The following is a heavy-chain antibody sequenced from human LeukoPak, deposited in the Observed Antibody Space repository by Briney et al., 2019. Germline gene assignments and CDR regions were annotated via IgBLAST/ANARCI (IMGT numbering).Heavy chain of an antibody. D-gene: IGHD3-3*01. Sequence: GGSLRLSCAASGFTFSSYAMRWVRQAPGKGLEWVSAISGSGGSTYYADSVRGRFTISRDNSKNTLYLQMNSLRAEDTAVYYCANTQRITIFGVVSGMDVWGQGTTVTVSS. CDR3: ANTQRITIFGVVSGMDV. J-gene: IGHJ6*02. CDR1: GFTFSSYA. CDR2: ISGSGGST. V-gene: IGHV3-23*01.